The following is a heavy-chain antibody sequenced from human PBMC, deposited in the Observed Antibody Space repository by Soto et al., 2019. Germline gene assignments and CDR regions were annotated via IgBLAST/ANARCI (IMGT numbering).Heavy chain of an antibody. Sequence: QVQLQESGPGLVKPSQTLSLTCTVSGGSIDSGDYYWSWIRQPSGKGLEWIGYIYHSGSTHYNPSLKSRITILVDTSKNQFSLNLRSVTAADTAVYYCARGLSVTVTTPSYYFDYWGQGTLVTVSS. CDR3: ARGLSVTVTTPSYYFDY. J-gene: IGHJ4*02. V-gene: IGHV4-30-4*01. D-gene: IGHD4-17*01. CDR1: GGSIDSGDYY. CDR2: IYHSGST.